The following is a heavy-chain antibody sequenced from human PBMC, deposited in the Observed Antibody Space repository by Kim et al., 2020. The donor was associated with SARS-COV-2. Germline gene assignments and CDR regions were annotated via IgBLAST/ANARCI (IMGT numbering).Heavy chain of an antibody. CDR3: ARAGIAVASRYWYFDL. CDR1: GGSISSSNW. D-gene: IGHD6-19*01. CDR2: IYHSGST. Sequence: SETLSLTCAVSGGSISSSNWWSWVRQPPGKGLEWIGEIYHSGSTNYNPSLKSRVTISVDKSKNQFSLKLSSVTAADTAVYYCARAGIAVASRYWYFDLWGRGTLVTVSS. V-gene: IGHV4-4*02. J-gene: IGHJ2*01.